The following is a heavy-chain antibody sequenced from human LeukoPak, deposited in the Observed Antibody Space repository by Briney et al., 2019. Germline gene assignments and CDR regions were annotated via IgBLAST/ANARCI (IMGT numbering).Heavy chain of an antibody. D-gene: IGHD3-16*01. CDR2: IYYTGST. V-gene: IGHV4-59*01. CDR1: GGSISSYY. Sequence: KPSETLSLTCTVSGGSISSYYWSWIRQPPGKGLEWIGYIYYTGSTNYNPSLKSRVTKSVDTSKNQFSLKLSSVTAADTAVYYCARSGKSAYILDYWGQGTLVTVSS. J-gene: IGHJ4*02. CDR3: ARSGKSAYILDY.